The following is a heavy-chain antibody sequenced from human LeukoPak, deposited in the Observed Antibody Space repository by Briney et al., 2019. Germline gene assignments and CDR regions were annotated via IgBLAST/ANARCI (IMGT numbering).Heavy chain of an antibody. Sequence: SETLSLTCTVSGYSISSGYYWSWIRQPAGKGLEYIGRIYSSGTTNYNPSLKSRVTMSIDTSKNQFSLRLSSVTAADTAVYYCSRGCGGDCPAAWFDPWGQGTLVTISS. J-gene: IGHJ5*02. CDR3: SRGCGGDCPAAWFDP. D-gene: IGHD2-21*01. V-gene: IGHV4-4*07. CDR1: GYSISSGYY. CDR2: IYSSGTT.